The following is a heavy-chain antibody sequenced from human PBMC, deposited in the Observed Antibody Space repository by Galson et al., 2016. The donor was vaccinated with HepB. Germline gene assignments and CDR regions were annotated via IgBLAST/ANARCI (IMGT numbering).Heavy chain of an antibody. CDR1: GYTFTNSY. CDR3: ARESGGGSSWSLDY. CDR2: INPSGGST. J-gene: IGHJ4*02. V-gene: IGHV1-46*01. Sequence: SVKVSCKASGYTFTNSYMHWVRQAPGHGLEWMGIINPSGGSTTYAQKFQGRVTMTRDTSTSTVYMELSSLRSEDTAVYYCARESGGGSSWSLDYWGQGTLVTVSS. D-gene: IGHD6-13*01.